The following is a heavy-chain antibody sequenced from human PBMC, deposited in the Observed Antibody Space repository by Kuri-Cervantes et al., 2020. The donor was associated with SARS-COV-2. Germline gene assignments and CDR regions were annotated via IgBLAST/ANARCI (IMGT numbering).Heavy chain of an antibody. CDR3: VKDVVSTFCAWGNCYISSYMDV. D-gene: IGHD2-2*02. CDR2: INPKSGAS. Sequence: ASVKVSCKASGYTFIGYYMHWVRQAPGQGLEWMGWINPKSGASSYAQKFQGRVTMTRATSINTVYMGLSTLRSDDTAVYFCVKDVVSTFCAWGNCYISSYMDVWGRGTTVTVSS. V-gene: IGHV1-2*02. J-gene: IGHJ6*03. CDR1: GYTFIGYY.